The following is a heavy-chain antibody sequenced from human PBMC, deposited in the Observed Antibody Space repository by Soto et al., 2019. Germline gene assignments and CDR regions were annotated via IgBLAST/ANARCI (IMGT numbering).Heavy chain of an antibody. D-gene: IGHD2-2*01. J-gene: IGHJ3*02. CDR2: ISSSGSTI. V-gene: IGHV3-11*01. CDR1: GFTFSDYY. Sequence: GGSLRLSCAASGFTFSDYYMSWIRQAPGKGLEWVSYISSSGSTIYYADSVKGRFTISRDNAKNSLYLQMNSLRAEDTAVYYCARDLGKYCSSTSCSIAFDIWGQGTMVTVSS. CDR3: ARDLGKYCSSTSCSIAFDI.